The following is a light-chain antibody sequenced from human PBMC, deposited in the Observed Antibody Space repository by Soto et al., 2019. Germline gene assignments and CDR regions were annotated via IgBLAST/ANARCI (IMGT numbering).Light chain of an antibody. Sequence: QSALTQPASVSGSAGQSITISCTGTSNDVGGYNYVSWYQQHPGKAPKLIIYDVTIRPSGVSNRFSGSKSGNTASLAISGLRAEDEADYHCSSYSGSSTLYVFGTGTKVTV. J-gene: IGLJ1*01. CDR2: DVT. V-gene: IGLV2-14*03. CDR3: SSYSGSSTLYV. CDR1: SNDVGGYNY.